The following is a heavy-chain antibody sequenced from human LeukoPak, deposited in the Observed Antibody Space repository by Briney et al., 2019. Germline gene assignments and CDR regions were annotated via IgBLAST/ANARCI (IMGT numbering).Heavy chain of an antibody. CDR3: ARASGSSYGVFFFDY. CDR2: VYYSGST. D-gene: IGHD3-10*01. Sequence: PSETLSLTCTVSGDSISTYYWSWIRQPPGKGLEWIGYVYYSGSTTYNPSLKSRVTISVDTSKNQFSLKLTSVTAADTAVYYCARASGSSYGVFFFDYWGQGTLVTVSS. V-gene: IGHV4-59*01. CDR1: GDSISTYY. J-gene: IGHJ4*02.